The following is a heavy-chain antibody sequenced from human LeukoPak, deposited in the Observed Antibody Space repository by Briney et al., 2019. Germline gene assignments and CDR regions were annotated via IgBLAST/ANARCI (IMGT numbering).Heavy chain of an antibody. J-gene: IGHJ6*02. D-gene: IGHD4-17*01. CDR2: ISGSGGST. V-gene: IGHV3-23*01. Sequence: PGGSLRLSCAASGFTFSSYAMSWVRQAPGKGLEWVSAISGSGGSTYYADSVKGRFTTSRDNAKNSLYLQMNSLRAEDTAVYYCARNDYGAQTPSDVWGQGTTVTVSS. CDR1: GFTFSSYA. CDR3: ARNDYGAQTPSDV.